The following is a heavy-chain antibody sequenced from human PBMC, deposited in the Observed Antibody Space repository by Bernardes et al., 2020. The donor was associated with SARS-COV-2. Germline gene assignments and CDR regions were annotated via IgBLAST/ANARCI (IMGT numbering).Heavy chain of an antibody. CDR3: ARYNYGLYYFDY. J-gene: IGHJ4*02. CDR2: IDWDDDK. V-gene: IGHV2-70*11. D-gene: IGHD5-18*01. Sequence: GPTLVKPTQTLTLTCTFSGFSLSTSGMSVSWIRQPPGKALEWLTRIDWDDDKYYNTSLKTRLTISKDTSKNQVVLTMTNMDPVDTATYYCARYNYGLYYFDYWGQGILVPVSS. CDR1: GFSLSTSGMS.